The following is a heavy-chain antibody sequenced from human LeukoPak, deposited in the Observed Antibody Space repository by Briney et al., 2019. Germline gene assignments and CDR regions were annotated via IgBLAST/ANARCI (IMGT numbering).Heavy chain of an antibody. Sequence: SVNVSCKASGGTFSSYAISWVRQAPGQGLEWMGGIIPIFGTANYAQKFQGRVTITADESTSTAYMELSSLRSEDTAVYYCARKETRVNLEWLPLSYYYYMDVWGKGTTVTVSS. V-gene: IGHV1-69*13. CDR3: ARKETRVNLEWLPLSYYYYMDV. CDR1: GGTFSSYA. J-gene: IGHJ6*03. CDR2: IIPIFGTA. D-gene: IGHD3-3*01.